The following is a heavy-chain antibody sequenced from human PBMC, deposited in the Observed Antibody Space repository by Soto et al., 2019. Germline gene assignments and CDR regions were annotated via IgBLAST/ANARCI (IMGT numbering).Heavy chain of an antibody. Sequence: SVKVSCKASGDTFGRFTINWVRQAPGQGLEWMGGIKPISDITNYAQRFQGRVTFTADASTSTVYLELSSLRSEDTAMYYCARDPSTINKSIGVWFDPWGQGTLVTVSS. CDR1: GDTFGRFT. CDR2: IKPISDIT. CDR3: ARDPSTINKSIGVWFDP. J-gene: IGHJ5*02. D-gene: IGHD4-4*01. V-gene: IGHV1-69*13.